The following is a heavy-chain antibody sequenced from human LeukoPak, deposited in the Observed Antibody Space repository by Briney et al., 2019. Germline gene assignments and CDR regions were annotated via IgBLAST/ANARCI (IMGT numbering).Heavy chain of an antibody. CDR2: VYYTGTT. Sequence: SETLTLTCALSGGSIQNYYWSWIRQPLGKGLECIGYVYYTGTTSYNPSLKSRVIISVETSKNELSLTLKSVTGAGTAVYHCARQSDPYYHYGLDFGGQGTTVIVSS. J-gene: IGHJ6*02. CDR1: GGSIQNYY. CDR3: ARQSDPYYHYGLDF. V-gene: IGHV4-59*01.